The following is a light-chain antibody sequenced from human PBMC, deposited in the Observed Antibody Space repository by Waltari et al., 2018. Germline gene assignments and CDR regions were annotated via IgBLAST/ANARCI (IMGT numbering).Light chain of an antibody. CDR2: DVI. CDR3: CSSGGIYV. Sequence: QSALTQPRSVSGSPGQSVTISCTGTHDAYVCWSQHHPGKDPKLILHDVIKRPSGVPDRFSASKSGNTASLTISGLQDDDEADYYCCSSGGIYVFGTGTKVTVL. J-gene: IGLJ1*01. CDR1: HDAY. V-gene: IGLV2-11*01.